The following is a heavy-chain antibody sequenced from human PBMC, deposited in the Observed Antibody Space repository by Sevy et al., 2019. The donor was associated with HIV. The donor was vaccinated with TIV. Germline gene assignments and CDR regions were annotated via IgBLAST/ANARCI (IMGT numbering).Heavy chain of an antibody. CDR2: IIPIFGTT. CDR1: GGTFSSFA. Sequence: ATVKVSCKASGGTFSSFALSWVRQAPGQGLEWMGGIIPIFGTTKYAQKFQGRVTIIADESTSTAYMELSSLGSEDTAVYYCARPSYGSGRGYQNYVYYYGMDDWGPGTTVTVSS. V-gene: IGHV1-69*13. J-gene: IGHJ6*02. D-gene: IGHD3-10*01. CDR3: ARPSYGSGRGYQNYVYYYGMDD.